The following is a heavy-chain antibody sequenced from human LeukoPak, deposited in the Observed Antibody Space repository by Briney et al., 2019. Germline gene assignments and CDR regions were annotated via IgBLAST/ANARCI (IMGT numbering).Heavy chain of an antibody. CDR2: IYYSGST. D-gene: IGHD3-10*01. CDR1: GGSISSNNYY. CDR3: ARGIRGVMGNWFDP. Sequence: SETLSLTCTVSGGSISSNNYYWGWLRQPPGKGLEWIGSIYYSGSTYYNSSLKSRVTISVDTSKNQFSLKLSSVTAADTAVYYCARGIRGVMGNWFDPWGQGTLVTVSS. V-gene: IGHV4-39*01. J-gene: IGHJ5*02.